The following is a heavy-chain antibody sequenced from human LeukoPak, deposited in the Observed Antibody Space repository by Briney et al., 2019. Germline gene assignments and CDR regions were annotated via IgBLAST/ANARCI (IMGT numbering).Heavy chain of an antibody. CDR2: IKQDGSEK. V-gene: IGHV3-7*03. CDR3: AREGRAYDILTGYYKWKYYFDY. J-gene: IGHJ4*02. Sequence: GGSLRLSCAASGFTFSSYWMSWVRQAPGKGLEWVANIKQDGSEKYYVDSVKGRFTISRDNAKNSLYLQMNSLRAEDTAVYYCAREGRAYDILTGYYKWKYYFDYWGQGTLVTVSS. CDR1: GFTFSSYW. D-gene: IGHD3-9*01.